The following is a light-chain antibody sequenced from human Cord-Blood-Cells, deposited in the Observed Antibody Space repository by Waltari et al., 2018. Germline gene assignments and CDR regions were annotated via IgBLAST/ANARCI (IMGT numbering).Light chain of an antibody. CDR3: QQRSNWLT. CDR2: DAY. Sequence: VLTQSPATLSLSPGERATLSCRASPSVSSYLAWYQQKPGQAPRLLIDDAYNRATGIPARFSGSGSGTDFTLTISSLEPEDFAVYYCQQRSNWLTFGGGTKVEIK. CDR1: PSVSSY. V-gene: IGKV3-11*01. J-gene: IGKJ4*01.